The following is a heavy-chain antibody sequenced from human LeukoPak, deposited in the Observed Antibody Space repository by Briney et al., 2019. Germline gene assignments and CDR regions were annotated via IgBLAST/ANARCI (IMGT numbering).Heavy chain of an antibody. Sequence: GGSLRLSCAASGFTFSSYAMSWVRQAPGKGLEWVSAISGSGGSTYYADSVKGRFTISRDNSKNSLYLQMNSQRAEDTALYYCAQDPSDRSGWYLNWFDPWGQGTLVTVSS. CDR3: AQDPSDRSGWYLNWFDP. J-gene: IGHJ5*02. CDR2: ISGSGGST. CDR1: GFTFSSYA. V-gene: IGHV3-23*01. D-gene: IGHD6-19*01.